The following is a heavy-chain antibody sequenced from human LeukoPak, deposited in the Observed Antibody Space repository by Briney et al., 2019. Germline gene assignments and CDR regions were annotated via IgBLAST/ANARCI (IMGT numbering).Heavy chain of an antibody. CDR1: GFTFSSYW. Sequence: GGSLRLSCAASGFTFSSYWMSWVRQAPGKGLEWVANIKQDGSEKYYVDSVKGRFTISRDNAKNSLYLQMNSLRAEDTAVYYCAKGSGSYYFDYWGQGTLVTVSS. CDR3: AKGSGSYYFDY. D-gene: IGHD1-26*01. V-gene: IGHV3-7*01. J-gene: IGHJ4*02. CDR2: IKQDGSEK.